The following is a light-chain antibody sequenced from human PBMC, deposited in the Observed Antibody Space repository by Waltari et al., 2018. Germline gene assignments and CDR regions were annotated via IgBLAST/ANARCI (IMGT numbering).Light chain of an antibody. Sequence: QSVLPRPPSVSEAPRQRVAISCSGHNSSSGHTAATSYQQLPGQAPKLLIYYDDLLPSGVSDRFSGSRSGTSASLAISGLQSEDEADYYCATWDDTLNSWVFGGGTKLTVL. CDR2: YDD. CDR1: NSSSGHTA. J-gene: IGLJ3*02. CDR3: ATWDDTLNSWV. V-gene: IGLV1-36*01.